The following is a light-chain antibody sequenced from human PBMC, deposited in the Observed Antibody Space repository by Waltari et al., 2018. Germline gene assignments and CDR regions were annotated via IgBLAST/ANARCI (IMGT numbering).Light chain of an antibody. CDR2: GST. J-gene: IGLJ3*02. CDR3: QSYDTSLSVV. CDR1: GPNLGARSE. Sequence: QSVLTQPPSVSGAPGQRVTISCTGSGPNLGARSESHWYQQLPRAAPKLLIYGSTSRPLGVPDRFFGSTSGTSASLAITGLQAEDEADYYCQSYDTSLSVVFGGGTKLTVL. V-gene: IGLV1-40*01.